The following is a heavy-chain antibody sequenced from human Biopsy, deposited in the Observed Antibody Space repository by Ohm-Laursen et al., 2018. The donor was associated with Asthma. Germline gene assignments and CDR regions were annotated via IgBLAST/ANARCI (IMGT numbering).Heavy chain of an antibody. CDR1: GFTFSSYA. CDR3: ARDLHPTNHLGELSEGFDY. J-gene: IGHJ4*02. CDR2: ISYDGSNK. V-gene: IGHV3-30-3*01. Sequence: RLSCAASGFTFSSYAMHWVRQAPGKGLEWVAVISYDGSNKYYADSVKGRFTISRDNSKNTLYLQMNSLRAEDTAVYYCARDLHPTNHLGELSEGFDYWGQGTLVTVSS. D-gene: IGHD3-16*02.